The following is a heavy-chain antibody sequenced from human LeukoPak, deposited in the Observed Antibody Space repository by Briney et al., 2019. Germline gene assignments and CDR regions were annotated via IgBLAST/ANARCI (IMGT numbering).Heavy chain of an antibody. J-gene: IGHJ5*02. CDR2: IYYSGST. V-gene: IGHV4-59*12. D-gene: IGHD2-21*02. CDR3: AREGHIVVVTANWFDP. Sequence: SETLSLTCTVSGGSISSYYWGWIRQPPGKGLEWIGYIYYSGSTNYNPSLKSRVTISVDTSKNQFSLKLSSVTAADTAVYYCAREGHIVVVTANWFDPWGQGTLVTVSS. CDR1: GGSISSYY.